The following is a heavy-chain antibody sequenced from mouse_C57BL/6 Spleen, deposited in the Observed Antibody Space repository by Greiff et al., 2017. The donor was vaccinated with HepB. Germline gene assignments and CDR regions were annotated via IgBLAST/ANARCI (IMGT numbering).Heavy chain of an antibody. CDR2: ISYDGSN. CDR1: GYSITSGYY. D-gene: IGHD1-1*02. J-gene: IGHJ3*01. Sequence: EVKLKESGPGLVKPSQSLSLTCSVTGYSITSGYYWNWIRQFPGNKLEWMGYISYDGSNNYNPSLKNRISITRDTSKNQFFLKLNSVTTEDTATYYCARGYYAGFAYWGQGTLVTVSA. CDR3: ARGYYAGFAY. V-gene: IGHV3-6*01.